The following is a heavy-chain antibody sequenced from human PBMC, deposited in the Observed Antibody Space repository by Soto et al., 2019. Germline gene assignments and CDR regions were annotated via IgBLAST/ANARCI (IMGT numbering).Heavy chain of an antibody. CDR1: GFNVSSDY. D-gene: IGHD6-13*01. J-gene: IGHJ4*02. V-gene: IGHV3-53*01. CDR3: ARDSETSSSWSLDY. Sequence: PGGSLRLSCTASGFNVSSDYMNWVRQAPGTGLEWVSVLATDGFTSYADSVKGRFTISRDNSKNTLYLQMNSLRVEDTAVYYCARDSETSSSWSLDYWGQGTLVTVSS. CDR2: LATDGFT.